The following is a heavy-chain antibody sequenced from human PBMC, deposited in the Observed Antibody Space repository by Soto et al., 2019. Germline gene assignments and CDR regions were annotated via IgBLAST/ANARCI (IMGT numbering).Heavy chain of an antibody. D-gene: IGHD3-22*01. V-gene: IGHV4-59*01. Sequence: QVQLQESGPGLVKPSETLSLTCTVSGGSISSYYWSWIRQPPGKGLEWIGYIYYSGSTNYNPSLKSRVTISVDTSTNQFSLKLSSVTAADTAVYYCARQNYYDSSGYYQIDYWGQGTLVTVSS. CDR3: ARQNYYDSSGYYQIDY. CDR2: IYYSGST. CDR1: GGSISSYY. J-gene: IGHJ4*02.